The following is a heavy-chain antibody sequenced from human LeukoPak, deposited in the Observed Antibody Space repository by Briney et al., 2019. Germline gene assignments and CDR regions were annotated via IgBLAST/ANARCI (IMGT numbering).Heavy chain of an antibody. Sequence: PSGTLSLTCAVSGGSISSSNWWSWVRQAPGKGLEWVANIKEDGSAQYYVGSVKGRFTISRDNAKNSLYLQMNSLRAEDTAVYYCAREWNYYDSSGYPDAFDIWGQGTMVTVSS. D-gene: IGHD3-22*01. V-gene: IGHV3-7*01. J-gene: IGHJ3*02. CDR3: AREWNYYDSSGYPDAFDI. CDR1: GGSISSSNW. CDR2: IKEDGSAQ.